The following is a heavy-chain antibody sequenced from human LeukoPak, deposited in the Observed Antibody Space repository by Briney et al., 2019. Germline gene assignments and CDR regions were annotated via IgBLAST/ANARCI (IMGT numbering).Heavy chain of an antibody. CDR2: ISPNNGDT. V-gene: IGHV1-2*02. D-gene: IGHD1-14*01. CDR1: GYTFTDSY. J-gene: IGHJ4*02. CDR3: VRSPIRAPAE. Sequence: ASVKLSCKPSGYTFTDSYIHWVRQAPGVGLQWMGWISPNNGDTKYAEAFQDRVTMTRDTSISTAYMELTGLTPDDTAVYYCVRSPIRAPAEWGRGPVLRVSS.